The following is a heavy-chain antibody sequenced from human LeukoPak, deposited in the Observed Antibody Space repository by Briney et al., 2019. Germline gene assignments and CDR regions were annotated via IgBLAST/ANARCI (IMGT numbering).Heavy chain of an antibody. CDR2: IYYSGST. D-gene: IGHD3-3*01. CDR1: GGSISSYY. Sequence: SETLSLTCTVSGGSISSYYWSWIRQPPGKGLEWIGYIYYSGSTNYNPSLKSRVTISVHTSKNQFSLKLSSVTAADTAVYYCAREFNFWSGLDYWGQGTLVTVSS. CDR3: AREFNFWSGLDY. V-gene: IGHV4-59*01. J-gene: IGHJ4*02.